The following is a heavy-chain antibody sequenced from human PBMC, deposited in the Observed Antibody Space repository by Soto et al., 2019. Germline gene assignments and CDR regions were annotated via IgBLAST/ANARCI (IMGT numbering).Heavy chain of an antibody. J-gene: IGHJ4*02. CDR3: ARGSATYSSGWLWVFDY. V-gene: IGHV4-59*01. D-gene: IGHD6-19*01. CDR1: GGSISSYY. CDR2: IYYSGST. Sequence: SETLSLTCTVSGGSISSYYWSWIRQPPGKGLEWIGYIYYSGSTNYNPSLKSRVTISVDTSKNQFSLKLSSVTAADTAVYYCARGSATYSSGWLWVFDYWGQGTLVTVSS.